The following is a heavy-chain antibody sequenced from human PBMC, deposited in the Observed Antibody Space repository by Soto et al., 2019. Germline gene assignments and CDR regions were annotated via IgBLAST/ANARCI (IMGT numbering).Heavy chain of an antibody. Sequence: ASVKVSCKASGYTFTSYYMHWVRQAPGQGLEWMGIINPSGGSTSYAQKFQGRVTMTRDTSTSTVYMELSSLRSEDTAVYYCARDPSYYDFWSGYLSGDYYGMDVWGQGTTVTVPS. D-gene: IGHD3-3*01. CDR1: GYTFTSYY. J-gene: IGHJ6*02. CDR2: INPSGGST. CDR3: ARDPSYYDFWSGYLSGDYYGMDV. V-gene: IGHV1-46*01.